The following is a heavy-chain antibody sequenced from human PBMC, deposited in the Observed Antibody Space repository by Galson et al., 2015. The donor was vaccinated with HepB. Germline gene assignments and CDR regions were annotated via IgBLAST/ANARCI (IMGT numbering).Heavy chain of an antibody. CDR1: GFTFSYAW. J-gene: IGHJ4*02. V-gene: IGHV3-15*01. CDR3: TTVAYYDSSGHYYIGGF. D-gene: IGHD3-22*01. CDR2: IKSKADGGTT. Sequence: SLRLSCAASGFTFSYAWMSWVRQAPGKGLEWVGRIKSKADGGTTDYGAPVKGRFTISRDDSKNTLSLQMNNLKTEDTAVYYCTTVAYYDSSGHYYIGGFWGQGTLVTVSS.